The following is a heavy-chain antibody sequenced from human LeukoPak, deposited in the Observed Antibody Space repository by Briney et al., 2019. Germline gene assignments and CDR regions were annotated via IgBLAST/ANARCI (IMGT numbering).Heavy chain of an antibody. CDR3: ARHGGSTSCSSCLNWFDP. CDR1: GGSISSSSYY. CDR2: IYYSGST. Sequence: SETLCLTCTVSGGSISSSSYYWGWIRQPPGKGLEWIGRIYYSGSTYYNPSLKSRVTISVDTSKNHFSLRLSSVTAADTAMYYCARHGGSTSCSSCLNWFDPWGQGTLVTVSS. J-gene: IGHJ5*02. V-gene: IGHV4-39*01. D-gene: IGHD2-2*01.